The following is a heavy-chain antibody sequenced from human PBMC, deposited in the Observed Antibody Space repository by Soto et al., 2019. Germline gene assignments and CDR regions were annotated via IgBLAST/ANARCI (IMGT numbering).Heavy chain of an antibody. J-gene: IGHJ4*02. CDR3: ARTGALYGDFDY. Sequence: LSLTCNVFGDSISDYYWSWVRQPPGKGLEWIGYVYYTGSTNYNPSLKSRVTISVDMSNNQFSLKLSSVTAADTAVYYCARTGALYGDFDYWGQGTLVTVSS. D-gene: IGHD4-17*01. V-gene: IGHV4-59*01. CDR1: GDSISDYY. CDR2: VYYTGST.